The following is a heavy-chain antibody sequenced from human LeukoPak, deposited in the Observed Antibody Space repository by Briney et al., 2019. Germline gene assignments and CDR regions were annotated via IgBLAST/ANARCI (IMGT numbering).Heavy chain of an antibody. D-gene: IGHD1-7*01. J-gene: IGHJ3*02. CDR2: ISAYNGNT. CDR1: GYTFTSYG. Sequence: GASVKVSCKASGYTFTSYGISWVRQAPGQGLEWMGWISAYNGNTNYAQKLQGRVTMTTDTSTSTAYMELRSLRSDDTAVYYCARDHPLSITGTTEHAFDIWGQGTMVTVSS. V-gene: IGHV1-18*01. CDR3: ARDHPLSITGTTEHAFDI.